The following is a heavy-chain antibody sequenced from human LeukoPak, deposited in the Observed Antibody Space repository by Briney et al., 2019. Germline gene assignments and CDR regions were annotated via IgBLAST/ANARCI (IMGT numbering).Heavy chain of an antibody. CDR3: AKLDSELIDY. D-gene: IGHD2-15*01. J-gene: IGHJ4*02. CDR2: IRYDGSNK. V-gene: IGHV3-30*02. CDR1: GFTFSSYG. Sequence: QPGGSLRLSCAASGFTFSSYGMHWVRQAPGKGLEWVAFIRYDGSNKYYADSVKGRFTISRDNSKNTLYLQMNSLRAEDTAVYYCAKLDSELIDYWGQGTLVTVSS.